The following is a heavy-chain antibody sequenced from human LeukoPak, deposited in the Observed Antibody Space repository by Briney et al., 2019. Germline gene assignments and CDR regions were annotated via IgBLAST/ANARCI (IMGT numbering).Heavy chain of an antibody. CDR3: ARDQWWQFIAVAITSYFDS. CDR1: GFTFSTYW. D-gene: IGHD6-19*01. J-gene: IGHJ4*02. CDR2: IKPDGSEK. V-gene: IGHV3-7*01. Sequence: EGSLRLSCAASGFTFSTYWMSWVRQAPGKGLEWVANIKPDGSEKYYMDSVKGRFTISRDNAKNSLYLQVNSLRAEDTAVYYCARDQWWQFIAVAITSYFDSWGQGTLVTVSS.